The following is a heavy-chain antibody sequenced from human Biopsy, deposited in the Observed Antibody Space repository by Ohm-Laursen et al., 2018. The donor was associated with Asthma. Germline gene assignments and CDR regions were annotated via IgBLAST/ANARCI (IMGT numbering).Heavy chain of an antibody. J-gene: IGHJ3*02. Sequence: SLRLSCAASRFTYDIHWVRQAPGKGLEWVAVISYDGGNKFYGDSVKGRFTLSRDNSRNTLYLQMNSLRIEDTAIYYCARTHERWTSIQDDALDIWGQGTMVIVSS. V-gene: IGHV3-30*03. CDR1: RFTYD. CDR3: ARTHERWTSIQDDALDI. CDR2: ISYDGGNK. D-gene: IGHD4-23*01.